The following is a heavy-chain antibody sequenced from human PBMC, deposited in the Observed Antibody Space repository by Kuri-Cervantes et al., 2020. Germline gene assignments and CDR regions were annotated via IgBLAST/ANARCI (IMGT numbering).Heavy chain of an antibody. CDR2: ISSSSTI. D-gene: IGHD6-19*01. CDR1: GFTISSYS. Sequence: GESLKISCAASGFTISSYSMTWVRQPPGKGLEWVSYISSSSTIYYSDSVKGRFTISRDNAKNSLYLQMNSLRDEDTAVYYFARDTARGWYFGGQGTLVTVSS. CDR3: ARDTARGWYF. V-gene: IGHV3-48*02. J-gene: IGHJ4*02.